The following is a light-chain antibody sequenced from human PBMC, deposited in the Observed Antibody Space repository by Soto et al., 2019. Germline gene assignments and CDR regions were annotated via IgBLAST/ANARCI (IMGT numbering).Light chain of an antibody. CDR1: SSDVGGYNL. CDR2: DVN. CDR3: SSSNSSSTLPYV. J-gene: IGLJ1*01. Sequence: QSALTQPASVSGSPGQSITISCTGTSSDVGGYNLVSWYQQYPDKAPKLMIFDVNTRPSGVSNRFSGSKSGNTASLTISGLPADDEADYYCSSSNSSSTLPYVFGTGTKLTAL. V-gene: IGLV2-14*01.